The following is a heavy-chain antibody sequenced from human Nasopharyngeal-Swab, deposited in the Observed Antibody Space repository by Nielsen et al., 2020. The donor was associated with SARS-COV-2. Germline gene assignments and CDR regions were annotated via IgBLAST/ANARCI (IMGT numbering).Heavy chain of an antibody. CDR3: ARDYWWSFDY. CDR2: IKPDGSEK. V-gene: IGHV3-7*03. Sequence: GGSLRLSCAASGFTFSYYWMNWLRQAQGKGLEWVAIIKPDGSEKYYVDSVKGRFNISRDNAKNSLYLQMNSLRAEDTAVYYCARDYWWSFDYWGQGTLVTVSS. CDR1: GFTFSYYW. J-gene: IGHJ4*02. D-gene: IGHD2-15*01.